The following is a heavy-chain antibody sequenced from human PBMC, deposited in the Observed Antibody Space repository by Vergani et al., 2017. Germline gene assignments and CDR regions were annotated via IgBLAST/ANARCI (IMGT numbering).Heavy chain of an antibody. CDR1: GGSISSYY. Sequence: QVQLQESGPGLVKPSETLSLTCTVSGGSISSYYWSWIRQPPGKGLEWIGYIYYSGSTNYNPSLKSRVTISVDTSKNQFSLKLSSVTAADTAVYYCARGGRYCSSTSCYDWFDPWGQGTLVTVSS. J-gene: IGHJ5*02. CDR2: IYYSGST. D-gene: IGHD2-2*01. CDR3: ARGGRYCSSTSCYDWFDP. V-gene: IGHV4-59*12.